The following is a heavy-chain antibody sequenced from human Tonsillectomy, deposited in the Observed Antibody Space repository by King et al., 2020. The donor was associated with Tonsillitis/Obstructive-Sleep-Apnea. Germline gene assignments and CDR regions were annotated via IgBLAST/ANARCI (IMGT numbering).Heavy chain of an antibody. CDR1: GFTFSDYA. CDR2: ISSNGGST. Sequence: QLVQSGGGLVQPGGSLRLSCAASGFTFSDYAMHWVRQAPGKGLEYVSAISSNGGSTYYADSVKGRFTISRDNSKNTLYLQMGSLRTDDMAVYYCARDWGGATYYYYYMDVWGKGTTVTVSS. V-gene: IGHV3-64*07. D-gene: IGHD1-26*01. CDR3: ARDWGGATYYYYYMDV. J-gene: IGHJ6*03.